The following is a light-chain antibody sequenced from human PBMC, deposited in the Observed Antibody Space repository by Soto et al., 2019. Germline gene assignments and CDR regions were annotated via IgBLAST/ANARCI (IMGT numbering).Light chain of an antibody. Sequence: DFQITQSPSLLSASVGDRVTITCRASQSIRSWLAWYQQKPGKAPKLLIYDAYSLESGVPSRFSGRRSGTEFTLTIAGLQPEDFAAYYCQQYESYSPLTFGGVANVDIK. V-gene: IGKV1-5*01. J-gene: IGKJ4*01. CDR1: QSIRSW. CDR3: QQYESYSPLT. CDR2: DAY.